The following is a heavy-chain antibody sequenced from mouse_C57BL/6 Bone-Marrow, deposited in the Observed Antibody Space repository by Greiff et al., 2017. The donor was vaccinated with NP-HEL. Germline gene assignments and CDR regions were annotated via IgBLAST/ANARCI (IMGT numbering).Heavy chain of an antibody. CDR3: TTWWLLPAWFAY. CDR1: GFNIKDDY. Sequence: VQLKESGAELVRPGASVKLSCTASGFNIKDDYMHWVKQRPEQGLEWIGWIDPENGDPEYASKFQGKATITADTSSNTAYLQLSSLTSEDTAVYYGTTWWLLPAWFAYWGQGTLVTVSA. D-gene: IGHD2-3*01. CDR2: IDPENGDP. V-gene: IGHV14-4*01. J-gene: IGHJ3*01.